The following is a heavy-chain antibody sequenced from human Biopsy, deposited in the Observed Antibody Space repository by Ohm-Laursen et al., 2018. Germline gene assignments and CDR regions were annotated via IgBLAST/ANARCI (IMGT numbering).Heavy chain of an antibody. V-gene: IGHV1-69*06. CDR1: GGTFSASG. D-gene: IGHD3-10*01. J-gene: IGHJ5*02. CDR3: ATVRGLVWFGELIA. CDR2: IIPIFQTT. Sequence: SVKVSCKVIGGTFSASGIGWVRLAPGHGLEFVGGIIPIFQTTHYAQSFQGRVTIVAGKSTSTAYMELSSLRSDDTAIYYCATVRGLVWFGELIAWGQGTLVTVSS.